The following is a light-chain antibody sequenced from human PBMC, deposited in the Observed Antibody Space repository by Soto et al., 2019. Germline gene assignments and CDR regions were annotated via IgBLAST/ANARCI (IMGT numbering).Light chain of an antibody. Sequence: TQSPAPLSASPGSEITLSCRASQSINNYLACYQHKPGQAPRLLFYDASIRATGIPARFSAGGSRREVSLVISNLQSADAAGYYCQEYNAWPPGTFGQGTKVEIK. CDR1: QSINNY. J-gene: IGKJ1*01. CDR3: QEYNAWPPGT. V-gene: IGKV3D-15*03. CDR2: DAS.